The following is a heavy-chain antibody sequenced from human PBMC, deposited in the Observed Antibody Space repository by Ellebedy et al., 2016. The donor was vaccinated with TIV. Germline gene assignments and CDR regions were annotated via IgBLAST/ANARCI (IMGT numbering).Heavy chain of an antibody. Sequence: SETLSLTCTVSGGSISRCSSYWVCIRQSPQKALEWIGSIYYTGRTFYNPSLKRRVTISVDTSKSQSPLRLTSVTAEDTAVYYCARWFGELLYVRWFDAWGQGTLVTVSS. V-gene: IGHV4-39*01. CDR2: IYYTGRT. CDR3: ARWFGELLYVRWFDA. CDR1: GGSISRCSSY. J-gene: IGHJ5*02. D-gene: IGHD3-10*01.